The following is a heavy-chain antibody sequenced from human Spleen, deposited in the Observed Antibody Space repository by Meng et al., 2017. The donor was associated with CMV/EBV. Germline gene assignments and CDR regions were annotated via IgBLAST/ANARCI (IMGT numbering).Heavy chain of an antibody. CDR2: IYSGGSST. J-gene: IGHJ6*02. Sequence: GESLKISCAASGFTFSSYAMSWVRQAPGKGLEWVSVIYSGGSSTYYADSVKGRFTISRDNSKNTLYLQMNSLRAEDTAVYFCARSNRAAHNYYNYGMDVWGQGTTVTVSS. D-gene: IGHD6-6*01. CDR1: GFTFSSYA. CDR3: ARSNRAAHNYYNYGMDV. V-gene: IGHV3-23*03.